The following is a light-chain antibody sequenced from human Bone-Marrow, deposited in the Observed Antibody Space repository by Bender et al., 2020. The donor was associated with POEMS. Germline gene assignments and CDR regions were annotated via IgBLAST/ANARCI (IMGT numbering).Light chain of an antibody. CDR3: FSYAGSSTYV. J-gene: IGLJ1*01. V-gene: IGLV1-44*01. CDR1: SSNIGTNP. Sequence: QSVLTLPPSASGTPGQRVTISCSGSSSNIGTNPVNWYQQLPGTAPKLLIYINNQRPSGVPDRFSGSKSGNTASLTISGLQAEDEADYYCFSYAGSSTYVFGTGTKVTVL. CDR2: INN.